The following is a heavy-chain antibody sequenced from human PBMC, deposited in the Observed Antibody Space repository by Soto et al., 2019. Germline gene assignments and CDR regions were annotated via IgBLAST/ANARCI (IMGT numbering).Heavy chain of an antibody. D-gene: IGHD2-2*01. J-gene: IGHJ5*02. CDR1: GGSISSGDYY. V-gene: IGHV4-30-4*01. CDR2: IYYSGST. CDR3: ARGYCSSTSCPINWFDP. Sequence: SETLSLTCTVSGGSISSGDYYWSWIRQPPGKGLEWIGYIYYSGSTYYNPSLKSRVTISVDTSKNQFSLKLSSVTAADTAVYYCARGYCSSTSCPINWFDPWGQGTLVTVSS.